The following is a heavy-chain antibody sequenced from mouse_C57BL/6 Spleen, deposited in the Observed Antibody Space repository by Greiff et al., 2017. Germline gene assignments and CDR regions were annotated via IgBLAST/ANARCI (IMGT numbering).Heavy chain of an antibody. D-gene: IGHD1-1*01. J-gene: IGHJ2*01. CDR1: GYTFTSYW. CDR3: ARGSSYFDY. CDR2: IDPSDSYT. V-gene: IGHV1-59*01. Sequence: QVQLQQPGAELVRPGTSVKLSCKASGYTFTSYWMHWVKQRPGHGLEWIGVIDPSDSYTNYNQKFKGKATLTVDTSSSTAYMQHSGLKTENSAVYYCARGSSYFDYWGQGTTLTVSS.